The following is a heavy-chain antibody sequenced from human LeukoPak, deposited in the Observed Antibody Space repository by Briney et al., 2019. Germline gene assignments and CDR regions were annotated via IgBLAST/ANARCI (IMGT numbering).Heavy chain of an antibody. J-gene: IGHJ3*02. Sequence: GGSLRLSCAASGFTFSSYEMNWVRQAPGKGLEWVSSISSSSSYIYYADSVKGRFTISRDNAKNSLYLQMNSLRAEDTAVYYCARDDIVVVVAATLGDAFDIWGQGTMVTVSS. CDR3: ARDDIVVVVAATLGDAFDI. D-gene: IGHD2-15*01. CDR2: ISSSSSYI. V-gene: IGHV3-21*01. CDR1: GFTFSSYE.